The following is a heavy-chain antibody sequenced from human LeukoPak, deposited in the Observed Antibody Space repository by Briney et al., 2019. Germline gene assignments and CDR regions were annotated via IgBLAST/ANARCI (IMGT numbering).Heavy chain of an antibody. D-gene: IGHD7-27*01. CDR1: GFTFSSDA. Sequence: PGGSLRLSCAASGFTFSSDAMSWARQAPGKGLEWVSAISGSGDSTYSTDSMKGRFTISRDNSKNTLYLQMNSLRAEDTAVYYCAKKVPANWGSYFDYWGQGTLVTVSS. J-gene: IGHJ4*02. CDR2: ISGSGDST. CDR3: AKKVPANWGSYFDY. V-gene: IGHV3-23*01.